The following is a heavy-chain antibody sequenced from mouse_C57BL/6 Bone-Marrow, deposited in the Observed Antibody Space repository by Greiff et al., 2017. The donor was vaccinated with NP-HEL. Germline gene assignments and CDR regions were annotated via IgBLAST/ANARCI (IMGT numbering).Heavy chain of an antibody. CDR2: INPYNGGT. D-gene: IGHD1-1*01. CDR1: GYTFTDYY. V-gene: IGHV1-19*01. J-gene: IGHJ4*01. Sequence: EVKLMESGPVLVKPGASVKMSCKASGYTFTDYYMNWVKQSHGKSLEWIGVINPYNGGTSYNQKFKGKATLTVDKSSSTAYMELNSLTSEDSAVYYCARDRATVVAGDAMDYWGQGTSVTVSS. CDR3: ARDRATVVAGDAMDY.